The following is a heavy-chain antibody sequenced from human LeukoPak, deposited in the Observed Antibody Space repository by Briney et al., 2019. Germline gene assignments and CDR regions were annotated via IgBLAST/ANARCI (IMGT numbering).Heavy chain of an antibody. V-gene: IGHV4-30-2*01. Sequence: SQTLSLTCAVSGGSISSGGYSWSWIRQPPEKGLEWIGYIYHSGSTYYNPSLKSRVTISVDRSKNQFSLKLSSVTAADTAVYYCARDRTAGDNWFDPWGQGTLVTASS. D-gene: IGHD7-27*01. CDR1: GGSISSGGYS. CDR3: ARDRTAGDNWFDP. J-gene: IGHJ5*02. CDR2: IYHSGST.